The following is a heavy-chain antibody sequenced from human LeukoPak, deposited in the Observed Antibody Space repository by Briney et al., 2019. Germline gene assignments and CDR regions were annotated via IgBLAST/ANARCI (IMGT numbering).Heavy chain of an antibody. CDR2: ISYSGST. CDR3: ARGMAAAGDFDY. V-gene: IGHV4-59*08. J-gene: IGHJ4*02. Sequence: SETLSLTCTVSGGSLSSYYWSWIRQPPGKGLEWIGYISYSGSTYYNPSLKSRITISVDTSKHQFSLKVGSWTAGDTAVYYCARGMAAAGDFDYWGQGTLVTVSS. CDR1: GGSLSSYY. D-gene: IGHD6-13*01.